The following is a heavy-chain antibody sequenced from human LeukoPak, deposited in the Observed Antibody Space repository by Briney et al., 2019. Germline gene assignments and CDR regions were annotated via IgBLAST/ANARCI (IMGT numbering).Heavy chain of an antibody. Sequence: GGSLRLSCAASGFTFDDYGMSWVRQAPGKGLEWVSGINWNGGSIGYADSVKGRFTISRDNAKNSLYLQMNSLRAEDTALYYCARGIGYDTKAYFDYWGQGTLVTVSS. D-gene: IGHD3-3*01. CDR3: ARGIGYDTKAYFDY. V-gene: IGHV3-20*04. J-gene: IGHJ4*02. CDR2: INWNGGSI. CDR1: GFTFDDYG.